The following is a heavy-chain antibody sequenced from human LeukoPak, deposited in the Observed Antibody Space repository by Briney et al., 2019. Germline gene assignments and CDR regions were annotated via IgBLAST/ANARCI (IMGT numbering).Heavy chain of an antibody. CDR3: AKHPSSLLWFGELSATFDL. Sequence: SETLSLTCAVYGGSFSGYYWSWIRQPPGKGLEWIGEINHSGSTNYNPSLKSRVTISVDTSKNQFSLKLSSVTAADTAVYYCAKHPSSLLWFGELSATFDLWGRGTLVTVSS. J-gene: IGHJ2*01. CDR1: GGSFSGYY. V-gene: IGHV4-34*01. CDR2: INHSGST. D-gene: IGHD3-10*01.